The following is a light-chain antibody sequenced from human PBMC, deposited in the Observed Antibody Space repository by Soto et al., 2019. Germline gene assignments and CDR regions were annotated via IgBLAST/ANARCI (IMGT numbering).Light chain of an antibody. CDR2: DAF. J-gene: IGKJ1*01. Sequence: IELMQSPGTFSLSPVERSTLSCXSIRSLSSGYLAWYQQKPGQAPRLLFYDAFRRATGVPARFSGSGSGTDFTLTITTLEPEDFAVYFCQQRANWPPVPFGQVTK. CDR3: QQRANWPPVP. V-gene: IGKV3D-20*02. CDR1: RSLSSGY.